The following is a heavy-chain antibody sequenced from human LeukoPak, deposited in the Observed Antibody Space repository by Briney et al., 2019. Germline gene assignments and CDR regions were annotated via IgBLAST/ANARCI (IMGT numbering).Heavy chain of an antibody. CDR1: GGSISSYY. CDR3: AREVDCSGGSCYHFDY. Sequence: SETLSLTCTVSGGSISSYYWSWIRQPPGKGLEWIGYIYYSGRTNYNTSLKSRVTISVDTSKNQFSLKLRSVTAADTAVYYCAREVDCSGGSCYHFDYWGQGTLVTVSS. J-gene: IGHJ4*02. CDR2: IYYSGRT. D-gene: IGHD2-15*01. V-gene: IGHV4-59*01.